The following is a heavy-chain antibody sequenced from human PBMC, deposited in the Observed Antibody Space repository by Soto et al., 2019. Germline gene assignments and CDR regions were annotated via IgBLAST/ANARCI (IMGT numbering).Heavy chain of an antibody. CDR1: GFTFSTYW. CDR2: INRDGSNT. D-gene: IGHD5-18*01. V-gene: IGHV3-74*01. Sequence: EVQLVESGGGLVQPGGSLRLSCAASGFTFSTYWMHWAPQHPGKGQVWVSRINRDGSNTTYDDTVKGRFTISRDNAKNTQYLQVYSLRGEDTALSYCTRGYSTGPFDYWGQGALVPVSS. J-gene: IGHJ4*02. CDR3: TRGYSTGPFDY.